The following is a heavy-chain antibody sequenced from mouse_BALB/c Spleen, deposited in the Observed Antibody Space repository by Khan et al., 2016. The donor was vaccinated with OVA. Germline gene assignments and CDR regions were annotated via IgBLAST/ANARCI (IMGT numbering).Heavy chain of an antibody. CDR3: ARGGYSSFAY. J-gene: IGHJ3*01. CDR1: GYSFTSYL. Sequence: DVQLQESGTVLARPGASVKMSCKASGYSFTSYLIHWVKQRPGQGLEWIGDIYPGNSDTTYNQKFKDKAKLTAGTSANTAYMELSSLTNEDCAVYYCARGGYSSFAYWGQGTLVTVSA. CDR2: IYPGNSDT. V-gene: IGHV1-5*01. D-gene: IGHD1-3*01.